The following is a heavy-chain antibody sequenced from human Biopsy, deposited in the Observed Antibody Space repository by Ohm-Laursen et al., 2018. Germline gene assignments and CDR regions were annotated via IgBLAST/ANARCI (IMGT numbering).Heavy chain of an antibody. CDR3: AKYTPTIFGVVGDDALDL. CDR1: GFTFSTYW. Sequence: GSLRLSCAASGFTFSTYWMHWVRQVPGKGLVWVSRINTDGTTTTHADSVRGRLTISRDNSQNTLFLQMSSLRAEDTAVYYCAKYTPTIFGVVGDDALDLWGQGTMVTVSS. CDR2: INTDGTTT. V-gene: IGHV3-74*01. J-gene: IGHJ3*01. D-gene: IGHD3-3*01.